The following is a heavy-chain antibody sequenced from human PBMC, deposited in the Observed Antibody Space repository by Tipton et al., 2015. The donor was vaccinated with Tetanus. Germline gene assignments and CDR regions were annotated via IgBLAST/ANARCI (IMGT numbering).Heavy chain of an antibody. CDR3: ITDDGYLS. V-gene: IGHV3-23*01. J-gene: IGHJ5*02. Sequence: GSLRLSCAASGFTFRSYAMSWVRQAPGKGLERVSAVSGRGSSTYYADSVKGRFTISRDSSKNTLYLQMNSLRAEDTAVYYCITDDGYLSWGQGTLVTVSS. CDR2: VSGRGSST. CDR1: GFTFRSYA. D-gene: IGHD5-24*01.